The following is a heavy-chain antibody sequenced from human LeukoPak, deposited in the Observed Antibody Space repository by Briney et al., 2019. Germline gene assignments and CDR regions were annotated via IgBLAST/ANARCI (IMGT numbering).Heavy chain of an antibody. J-gene: IGHJ5*02. CDR2: IIPILGIA. CDR1: GGTFSSYT. V-gene: IGHV1-69*02. CDR3: ASDLAMVRGEYWFDP. D-gene: IGHD3-10*01. Sequence: SVKVSCKASGGTFSSYTISWVRQAPGQGLEWMGRIIPILGIANYAQKFQGRVTITADKSTSTAYMELSSLRSEDTAVYYCASDLAMVRGEYWFDPWGQGTLVTVSS.